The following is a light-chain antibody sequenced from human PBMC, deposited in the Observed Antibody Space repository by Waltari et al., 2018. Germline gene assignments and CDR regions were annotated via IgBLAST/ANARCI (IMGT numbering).Light chain of an antibody. J-gene: IGLJ2*01. CDR3: ATWDNSLREVV. Sequence: QSVLTQPPSVSAAPGQKVTISCSGNSSKIGNYYVSWYHQVPGATPKLLIFDNNPRPSGIPDRVAASKSGTSATLGITGLQIGDEADYYGATWDNSLREVVFGGGTKLTVL. V-gene: IGLV1-51*01. CDR1: SSKIGNYY. CDR2: DNN.